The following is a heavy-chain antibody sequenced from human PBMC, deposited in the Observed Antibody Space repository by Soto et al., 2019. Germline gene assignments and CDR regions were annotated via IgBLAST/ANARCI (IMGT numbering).Heavy chain of an antibody. Sequence: QVQLVESGGGVVQPGRSLRLSCGASGFTFNNYGMQWVRQAPGKGLEWVALISYDGSNKYYADSVKGRFTISRDNSKNTLYLQIHSLRIEDTAVYYCFGDQYFVDYWGQGTLVTVPS. CDR1: GFTFNNYG. J-gene: IGHJ4*02. D-gene: IGHD2-21*01. V-gene: IGHV3-30*03. CDR3: FGDQYFVDY. CDR2: ISYDGSNK.